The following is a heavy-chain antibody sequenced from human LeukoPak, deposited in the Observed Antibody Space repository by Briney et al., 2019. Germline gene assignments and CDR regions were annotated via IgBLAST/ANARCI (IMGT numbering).Heavy chain of an antibody. Sequence: GGSLRLSCAASGFTFSSYAMSWVRQAPGKGLEWVSAISGSGGSTYYADSVKGRFTISRDNSKNTLYLQMYSLRAEDTAVYYCAKDDVYYDSFDYWGQGTLVTVSS. J-gene: IGHJ4*02. CDR2: ISGSGGST. D-gene: IGHD3-22*01. V-gene: IGHV3-23*01. CDR1: GFTFSSYA. CDR3: AKDDVYYDSFDY.